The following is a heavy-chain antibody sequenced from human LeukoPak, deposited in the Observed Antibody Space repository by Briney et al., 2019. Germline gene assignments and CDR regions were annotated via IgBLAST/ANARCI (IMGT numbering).Heavy chain of an antibody. V-gene: IGHV3-43*02. CDR3: ARESGKFDY. Sequence: GGSLRLSCVASEFTFSDHYMDWVRQAPAKGLEWVSLISGDGVSTFYADSVKGRFSISRDNSKNSLSLEMNSLRTEDTAMYYCARESGKFDYWGQGTLVAVSS. CDR2: ISGDGVST. J-gene: IGHJ4*02. CDR1: EFTFSDHY.